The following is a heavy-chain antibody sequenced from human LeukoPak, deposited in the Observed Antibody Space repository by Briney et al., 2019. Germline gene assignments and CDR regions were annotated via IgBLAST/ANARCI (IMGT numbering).Heavy chain of an antibody. D-gene: IGHD4-17*01. CDR1: GFTFSSYG. Sequence: GGSLRLSCAASGFTFSSYGMHWVRQAPGKGLEWVAVISYDGSNKYYADSVKGRFTISRDNSKNTLYLQMNSLRAEDTAVYYCANSYGDSHPSFDWGQGTLVTVSS. J-gene: IGHJ4*02. CDR2: ISYDGSNK. V-gene: IGHV3-30*18. CDR3: ANSYGDSHPSFD.